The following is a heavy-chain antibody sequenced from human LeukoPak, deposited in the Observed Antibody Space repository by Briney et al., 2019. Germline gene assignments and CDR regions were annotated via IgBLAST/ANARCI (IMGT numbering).Heavy chain of an antibody. D-gene: IGHD4-23*01. Sequence: GGSLRLPCAASEFTFSNAWMNWVRQAPGKGLEWVSYISSSGGTIYYADSVKGRFTISRDNAKNSLYLQMNSLRAEDTAVYYCALGGYMDVWGKGTTVTISS. J-gene: IGHJ6*03. CDR1: EFTFSNAW. CDR2: ISSSGGTI. V-gene: IGHV3-48*04. CDR3: ALGGYMDV.